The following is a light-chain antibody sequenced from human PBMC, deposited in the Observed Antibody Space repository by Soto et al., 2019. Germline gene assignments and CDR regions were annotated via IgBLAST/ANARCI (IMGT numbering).Light chain of an antibody. CDR1: QSISSY. J-gene: IGKJ3*01. V-gene: IGKV1-39*01. CDR2: AAS. CDR3: QQSYSTPKT. Sequence: DIQMTQSPSSLSASVGDSVTITCRASQSISSYLNWYQQKPGKAPKLLIYAASSLQSGVPSRFSGSGSGTDFTLTISSLQPEDFATYYGQQSYSTPKTFGPGTKVDIK.